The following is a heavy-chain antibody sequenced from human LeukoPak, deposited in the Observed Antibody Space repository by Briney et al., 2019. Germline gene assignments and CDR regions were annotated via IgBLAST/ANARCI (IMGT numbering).Heavy chain of an antibody. CDR3: ARAPITVAGSALWY. V-gene: IGHV1-18*01. Sequence: ASVKVSCKASGYTFTSYGINWLRQAPGQGLEWMGWISTYNGNTNYAQKLQGRVTMTIDTSTSTAYMELRSLRSDDTAVYYCARAPITVAGSALWYWGQGTLATVSS. D-gene: IGHD6-19*01. CDR1: GYTFTSYG. J-gene: IGHJ4*02. CDR2: ISTYNGNT.